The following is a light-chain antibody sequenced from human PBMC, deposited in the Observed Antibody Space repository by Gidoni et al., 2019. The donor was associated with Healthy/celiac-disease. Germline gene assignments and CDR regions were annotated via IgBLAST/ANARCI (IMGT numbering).Light chain of an antibody. V-gene: IGLV2-14*01. Sequence: QSALTQPAAVSGSPGQSITISSTGTSSDVGGYNYVSWYQQHPGKAPILMIYDVSNRPSGVSNLFSGSNSGNTSFLTISVLQAEDAAYYYCSSYTSSSSWVFGGGTKLTVL. CDR3: SSYTSSSSWV. CDR2: DVS. J-gene: IGLJ3*02. CDR1: SSDVGGYNY.